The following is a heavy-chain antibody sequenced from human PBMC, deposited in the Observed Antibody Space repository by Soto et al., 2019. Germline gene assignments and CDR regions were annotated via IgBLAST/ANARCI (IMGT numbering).Heavy chain of an antibody. CDR2: ISTGGDDT. CDR1: GFTYSIYA. Sequence: PGESLRLSCPAYGFTYSIYAMSRVSQPPGKGLEWVSSISTGGDDTDYGASVKGRFIISRDHSRDTLSLQMNGLRAEDTAVYYCAKDRMNHNSVWDPFDIWGQGTMVTVSS. V-gene: IGHV3-23*02. D-gene: IGHD2-15*01. CDR3: AKDRMNHNSVWDPFDI. J-gene: IGHJ3*02.